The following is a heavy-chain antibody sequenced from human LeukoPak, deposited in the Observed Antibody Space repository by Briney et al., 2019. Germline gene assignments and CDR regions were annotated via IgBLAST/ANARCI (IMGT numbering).Heavy chain of an antibody. D-gene: IGHD1-26*01. CDR2: ISYDGSNE. J-gene: IGHJ5*02. Sequence: GRSLRLSCAASGCTFSSYTMHWVRQAPGKGLEWVAVISYDGSNEYYADSVKGRFTISRDNSKNTLYLQMNSLRAEDTAVYYCARDGASLNWFDPWGQGTLVTVSS. V-gene: IGHV3-30-3*01. CDR1: GCTFSSYT. CDR3: ARDGASLNWFDP.